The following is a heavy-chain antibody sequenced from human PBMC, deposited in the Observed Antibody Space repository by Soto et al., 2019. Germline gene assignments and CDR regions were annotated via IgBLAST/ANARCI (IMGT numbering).Heavy chain of an antibody. CDR1: GYTFTSYG. CDR3: ARDVGSITMVRGVSQH. Sequence: ASVKVSCKASGYTFTSYGISWVRQAPGQGLEWMGWISAYNGNTNYAQKLQGRVTMTTDTSTSTAYMELRSLRSDDTAVYYCARDVGSITMVRGVSQHWGQGNLVTVSS. D-gene: IGHD3-10*01. V-gene: IGHV1-18*01. J-gene: IGHJ1*01. CDR2: ISAYNGNT.